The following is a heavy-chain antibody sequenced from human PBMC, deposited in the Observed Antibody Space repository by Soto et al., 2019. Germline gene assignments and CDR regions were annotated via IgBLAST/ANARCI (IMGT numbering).Heavy chain of an antibody. CDR2: IWSDGSKE. D-gene: IGHD2-15*01. Sequence: QVQLVESGGGVVQPGRSLRLSCAASGFHFSRHGVHWVRQAPGRGLEWVAVIWSDGSKEYYADSVKGRFTISRDNSKNTVSFQMMSMRSDDETVVYCAMDKVWSANGLDVWGQGTMVTVSS. V-gene: IGHV3-33*01. CDR1: GFHFSRHG. J-gene: IGHJ6*02. CDR3: AMDKVWSANGLDV.